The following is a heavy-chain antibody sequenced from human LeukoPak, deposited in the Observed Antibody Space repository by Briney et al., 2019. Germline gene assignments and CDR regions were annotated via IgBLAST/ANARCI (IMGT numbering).Heavy chain of an antibody. CDR1: GFTVSNNY. D-gene: IGHD6-13*01. CDR3: ARDGVGSSWTTLDS. V-gene: IGHV3-66*01. Sequence: PGGSLRLSCAASGFTVSNNYMNWVRQAPGKGLGWVSVISSGGRTYSADSVKGRFTISRDNSKNTLYLQMSSLRVEDTAVYYCARDGVGSSWTTLDSWGQGTLVTVSS. CDR2: ISSGGRT. J-gene: IGHJ4*02.